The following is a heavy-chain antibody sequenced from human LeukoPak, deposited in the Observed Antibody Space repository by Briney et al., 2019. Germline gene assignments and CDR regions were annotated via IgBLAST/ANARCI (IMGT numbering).Heavy chain of an antibody. CDR1: GFSLSTYF. J-gene: IGHJ4*02. CDR3: AREASGYYHVFDS. CDR2: ITNSGRST. Sequence: GGSLRLSCEASGFSLSTYFLSWIRQAPGKGLEWVSYITNSGRSTKYADAVKGRFTISRDNAMQSVYLEMTDLRAEDTAVYYCAREASGYYHVFDSWGQGTLVTVSS. V-gene: IGHV3-11*04. D-gene: IGHD3-3*01.